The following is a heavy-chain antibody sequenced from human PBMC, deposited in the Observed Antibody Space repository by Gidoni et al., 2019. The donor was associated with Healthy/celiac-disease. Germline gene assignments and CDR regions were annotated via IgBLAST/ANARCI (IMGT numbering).Heavy chain of an antibody. CDR3: ARAISGSGWYLGQFDP. V-gene: IGHV4-31*03. Sequence: VKPSQTLSLTCTVSGGSISSGGYYWSWIRQHPGKCLEWIGYISYSGSTYYNPSLKSRVTRSVDTSKNQFSLKLSSVTAADTAVYYCARAISGSGWYLGQFDPWGQGTLVTVSS. CDR1: GGSISSGGYY. CDR2: ISYSGST. J-gene: IGHJ5*02. D-gene: IGHD6-19*01.